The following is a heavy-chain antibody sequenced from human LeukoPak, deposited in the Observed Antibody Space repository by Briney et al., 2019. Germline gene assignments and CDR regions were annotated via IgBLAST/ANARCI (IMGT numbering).Heavy chain of an antibody. CDR2: IIPIFGTA. D-gene: IGHD6-19*01. Sequence: ASVKVSCKASGGTFSSYAISWVRQAPGQGLEWMGGIIPIFGTANYAQKFQGRVTITTDESTSTAYMELSSLRSEDTAVYYCARDRAPRIAVAGTHGMDVWGQGTTVTVSS. CDR3: ARDRAPRIAVAGTHGMDV. V-gene: IGHV1-69*05. J-gene: IGHJ6*02. CDR1: GGTFSSYA.